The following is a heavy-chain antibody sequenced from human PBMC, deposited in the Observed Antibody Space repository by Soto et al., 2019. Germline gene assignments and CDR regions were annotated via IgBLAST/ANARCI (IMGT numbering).Heavy chain of an antibody. V-gene: IGHV1-69*01. CDR3: AIVSSSICGGGNCYRLDSYFDS. J-gene: IGHJ4*03. CDR1: GVTFSTSG. CDR2: IIPLFGTP. Sequence: QVQLVQSGAEVKKPGSSLKVSCKTSGVTFSTSGISWVRQGPGQGLEWMGGIIPLFGTPKYARKFQGRGSISAADSATTKHLELTGINSDDTAISYCAIVSSSICGGGNCYRLDSYFDSWGQGSQVVVSS. D-gene: IGHD2-21*01.